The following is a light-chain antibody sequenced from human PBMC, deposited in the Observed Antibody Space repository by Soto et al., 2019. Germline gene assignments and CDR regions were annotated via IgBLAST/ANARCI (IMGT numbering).Light chain of an antibody. CDR1: KLGDKY. J-gene: IGLJ1*01. Sequence: SYELTQPPSVSVSPGQTASNTCSGDKLGDKYACWYQQKPGQSPVLVIYQDSKRPSGIPERFSGSNSGNTATLTISGTQPMDEADYYCQAWDSSSYVFGTGTKVTVL. CDR2: QDS. CDR3: QAWDSSSYV. V-gene: IGLV3-1*01.